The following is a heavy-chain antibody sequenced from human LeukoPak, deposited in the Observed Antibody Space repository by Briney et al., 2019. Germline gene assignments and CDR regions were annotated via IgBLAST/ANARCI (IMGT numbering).Heavy chain of an antibody. J-gene: IGHJ4*02. V-gene: IGHV3-9*03. D-gene: IGHD3-10*01. CDR2: ISWNSGSI. CDR3: AKGTTYYYGSGSYYDYFDY. Sequence: PGGSLRLSCAASGFTFDDYAMHWVRHAPGKGLEWVSGISWNSGSIVYADPVKGRFTISRDNAKNSLYLQMNSLRAEDMALYYCAKGTTYYYGSGSYYDYFDYWGQGTLVTVSS. CDR1: GFTFDDYA.